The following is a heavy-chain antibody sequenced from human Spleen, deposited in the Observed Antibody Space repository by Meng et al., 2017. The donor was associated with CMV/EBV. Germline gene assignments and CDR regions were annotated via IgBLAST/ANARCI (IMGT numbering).Heavy chain of an antibody. V-gene: IGHV3-30*04. CDR2: ISFDGSNK. Sequence: GGSLRLSCAASGFTFSDYAMHWVRQAPGKGLEWVAVISFDGSNKYYADSVKGRFTISRDNSKNTLYLQMNSLRAEDTAVYYCARDGGAFDIWGQGTMVTVSS. CDR1: GFTFSDYA. CDR3: ARDGGAFDI. J-gene: IGHJ3*02. D-gene: IGHD2-15*01.